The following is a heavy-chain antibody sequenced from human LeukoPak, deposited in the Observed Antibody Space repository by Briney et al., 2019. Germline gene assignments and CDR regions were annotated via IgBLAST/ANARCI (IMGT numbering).Heavy chain of an antibody. Sequence: GGSLRLSCAASGFTFSSYSMNWVRQAPGKGLEWVSSISTSSSYIYYADSVKGRFTISRDNAKNSLYLQMNSLRAEDTAVYYCARVGDIVVVPAAMSHLDVWGKGTTVTVSS. V-gene: IGHV3-21*01. D-gene: IGHD2-2*01. CDR3: ARVGDIVVVPAAMSHLDV. CDR2: ISTSSSYI. J-gene: IGHJ6*04. CDR1: GFTFSSYS.